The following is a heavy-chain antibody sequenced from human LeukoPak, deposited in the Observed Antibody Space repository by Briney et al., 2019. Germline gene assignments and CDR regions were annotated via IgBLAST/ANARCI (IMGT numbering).Heavy chain of an antibody. CDR2: IYSGGST. CDR1: GLTVSSTY. Sequence: GGSLRLSCAASGLTVSSTYMSWVRQAPGKGLEWVSVIYSGGSTYYADSVKGRFTISRDNSKNTLYLQMNSLRAEDTAVYYCARDLLEWYFDYWGQGTLVTVSS. D-gene: IGHD3-3*01. J-gene: IGHJ4*02. V-gene: IGHV3-66*01. CDR3: ARDLLEWYFDY.